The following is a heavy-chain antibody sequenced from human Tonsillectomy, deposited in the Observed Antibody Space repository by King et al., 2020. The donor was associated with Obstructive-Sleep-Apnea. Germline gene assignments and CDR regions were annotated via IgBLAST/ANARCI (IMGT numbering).Heavy chain of an antibody. CDR1: GFTFGDYT. CDR3: TRGRYCSGGSCYSIGYYGVDV. J-gene: IGHJ6*02. Sequence: VQLVESGGGLVQPGRSLRLSCTASGFTFGDYTMSWFRQAPGKGLEWVGFIRSKAYGGTIEYAASVKGRFTISRDDSKSIAYLQMNSLKTEDTAVYFCTRGRYCSGGSCYSIGYYGVDVWGQGTTVTVSS. CDR2: IRSKAYGGTI. D-gene: IGHD2-15*01. V-gene: IGHV3-49*03.